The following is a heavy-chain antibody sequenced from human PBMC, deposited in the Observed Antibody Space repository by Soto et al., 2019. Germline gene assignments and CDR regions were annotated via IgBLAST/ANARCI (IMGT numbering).Heavy chain of an antibody. CDR1: GGSISSYY. D-gene: IGHD3-10*01. CDR3: ARDRMVRGEGFDP. Sequence: SETLSLTCTVSGGSISSYYWSWIRQPPGKGLEWIGYIYYSGSTNYNPSLKSRVTISVDTSKNQFSLELSSVTAADTAVYYCARDRMVRGEGFDPWGQGTLVTVSS. V-gene: IGHV4-59*01. J-gene: IGHJ5*02. CDR2: IYYSGST.